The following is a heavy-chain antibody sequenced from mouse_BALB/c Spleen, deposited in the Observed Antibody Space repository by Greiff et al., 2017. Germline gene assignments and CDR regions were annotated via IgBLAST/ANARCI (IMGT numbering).Heavy chain of an antibody. J-gene: IGHJ4*01. CDR2: IRLKSSNYTT. CDR3: TGPPTEGDY. V-gene: IGHV6-6*02. Sequence: EVKLEESGGGLVQPGGSMKLSCVASGFTFSNYWMNWVRQSPEKGLEWVAEIRLKSSNYTTNYAESVKGRFTISRDDSKSSVYLQMNNLRPEDTGIYYCTGPPTEGDYWGQGTSVTVSS. CDR1: GFTFSNYW. D-gene: IGHD6-1*01.